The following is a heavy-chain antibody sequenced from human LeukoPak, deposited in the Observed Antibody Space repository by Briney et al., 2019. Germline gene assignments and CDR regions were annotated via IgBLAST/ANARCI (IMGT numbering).Heavy chain of an antibody. CDR1: GFTFSGFW. Sequence: GGSLRLSCAVSGFTFSGFWMSWSRQAPGKGLEWVASIISDRSEGYYADVVMGRFTISRDNAKDSLYLQINSLRAEDTAVYYCARSSYSSSSSVWGQGTMVTVSS. J-gene: IGHJ3*01. CDR3: ARSSYSSSSSV. V-gene: IGHV3-7*03. CDR2: IISDRSEG. D-gene: IGHD6-6*01.